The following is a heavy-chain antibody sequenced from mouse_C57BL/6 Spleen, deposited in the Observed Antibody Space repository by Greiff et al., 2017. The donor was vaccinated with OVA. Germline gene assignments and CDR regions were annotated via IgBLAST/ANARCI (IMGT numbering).Heavy chain of an antibody. CDR2: IDPSDSET. V-gene: IGHV1-52*01. CDR3: ARDGNYDFDY. Sequence: QVQLQQPGAELVRPGSSVKLSCKASGYTFTSYWMHWVKQRPIQGLEWIGNIDPSDSETHYNQKFKDKATLTVDTSSSTAYMQLSSLTSEDSAVYYCARDGNYDFDYWGQGTTLTVSS. J-gene: IGHJ2*01. CDR1: GYTFTSYW. D-gene: IGHD2-1*01.